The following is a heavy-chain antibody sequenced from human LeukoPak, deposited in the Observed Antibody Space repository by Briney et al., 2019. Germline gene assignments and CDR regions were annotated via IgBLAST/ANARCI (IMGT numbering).Heavy chain of an antibody. CDR3: ARDLVAPDFWSGHSSDY. Sequence: ASVKVSCKASGYTFTSYGISWVRQAPGQGLEWMGWISAYNGNTNYAQKLQGRVTMTTDTSTSTAYMELRSLRSDDTAVYYCARDLVAPDFWSGHSSDYWGQGTLVTVSS. CDR1: GYTFTSYG. D-gene: IGHD3-3*01. J-gene: IGHJ4*02. CDR2: ISAYNGNT. V-gene: IGHV1-18*01.